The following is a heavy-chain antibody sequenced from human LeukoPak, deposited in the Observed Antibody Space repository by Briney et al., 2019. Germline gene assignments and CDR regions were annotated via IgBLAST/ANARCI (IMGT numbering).Heavy chain of an antibody. CDR1: GFTFSSYW. CDR2: INSDGSST. D-gene: IGHD6-6*01. V-gene: IGHV3-74*01. CDR3: ARTGIAARPTVWFDP. Sequence: SGGSLRLSCAASGFTFSSYWMHWVRQAPGEGLVWVSHINSDGSSTNYADSVKGRFTISRDNAKNTLYLQMNSLRAEDTAVYYCARTGIAARPTVWFDPWGQGTLVTVSS. J-gene: IGHJ5*02.